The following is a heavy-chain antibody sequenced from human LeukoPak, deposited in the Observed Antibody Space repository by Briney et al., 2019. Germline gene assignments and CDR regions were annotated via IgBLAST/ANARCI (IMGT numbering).Heavy chain of an antibody. CDR2: IYYSGST. J-gene: IGHJ4*02. V-gene: IGHV4-30-4*08. D-gene: IGHD3-3*01. Sequence: SQTLSLTCTVSGGSISSGDYYWSWIRQPPGKGLEWIGYIYYSGSTYYNPSLKSRVTISVDTSKNQFSLKLSSVTAADTAVYYCATTDTIFGVVTSGLPDYWGQGTLVTVSS. CDR3: ATTDTIFGVVTSGLPDY. CDR1: GGSISSGDYY.